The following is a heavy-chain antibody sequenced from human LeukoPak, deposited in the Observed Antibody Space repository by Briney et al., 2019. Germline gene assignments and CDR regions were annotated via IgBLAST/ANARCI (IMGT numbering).Heavy chain of an antibody. D-gene: IGHD4-11*01. CDR1: GYTLTELS. Sequence: GSVKVSCKISGYTLTELSMHWLRQAPGKGLEWMGGFEPEDGETIYAQKFQGRVTMNEDTSTDTAYMELSSLRSEDTAVYYCARGGPRTVTTGHGFDYWGQGTLVTVSS. CDR3: ARGGPRTVTTGHGFDY. J-gene: IGHJ4*02. V-gene: IGHV1-24*01. CDR2: FEPEDGET.